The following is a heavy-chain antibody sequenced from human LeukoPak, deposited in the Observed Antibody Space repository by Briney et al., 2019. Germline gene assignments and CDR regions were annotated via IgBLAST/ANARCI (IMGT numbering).Heavy chain of an antibody. Sequence: PGESLRISCKGSGYSFTNYWIGWERQMPGKGLEWMGIIYPGESDIRYSPSFQGQVTISADKSISTAYLQWSSLKASDTAMYYCARKGSGWNHGNYWGQGTLVTVSS. V-gene: IGHV5-51*01. D-gene: IGHD6-19*01. CDR2: IYPGESDI. J-gene: IGHJ4*02. CDR3: ARKGSGWNHGNY. CDR1: GYSFTNYW.